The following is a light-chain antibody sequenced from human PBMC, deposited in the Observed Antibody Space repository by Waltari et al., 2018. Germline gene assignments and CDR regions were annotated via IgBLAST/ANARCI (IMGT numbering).Light chain of an antibody. CDR2: DAS. CDR1: QDISNY. V-gene: IGKV1-33*01. CDR3: QQYDNLYT. J-gene: IGKJ2*01. Sequence: DIQMTQSPSSLSASVGDRVTITCQASQDISNYLNWYQQKPGKAPKLLIYDASNVETGGPSRFSGSGSGTDFTFTISSLQPEDIATYYCQQYDNLYTFGQGTKLEIK.